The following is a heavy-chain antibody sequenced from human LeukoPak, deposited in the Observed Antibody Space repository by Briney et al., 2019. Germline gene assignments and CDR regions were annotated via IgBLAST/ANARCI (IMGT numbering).Heavy chain of an antibody. V-gene: IGHV1-24*01. CDR1: GYSLSEFS. CDR2: FDPEDGEI. D-gene: IGHD2-2*01. CDR3: ATRVDYDDIVVLPAAAHFDY. Sequence: ASVKVSCKVSGYSLSEFSMHWVRQAPGKGLEWMGGFDPEDGEIITAQKFQGRVTLTDDASTRTAYMELSSLRSEDTAVYYCATRVDYDDIVVLPAAAHFDYWGQGTLVTVPS. J-gene: IGHJ4*02.